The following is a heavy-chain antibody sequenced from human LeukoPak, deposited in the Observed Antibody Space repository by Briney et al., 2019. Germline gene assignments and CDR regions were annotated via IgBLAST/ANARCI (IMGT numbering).Heavy chain of an antibody. CDR1: GFTFSSYG. CDR2: IWYDGSNK. V-gene: IGHV3-33*01. Sequence: PGGSLRLSCAASGFTFSSYGMHWVRQAPGKGLEWVAVIWYDGSNKYYADSVKGRFTISRDNSKNTLYLQMNSLRAEDTAVYYCARRSNYEVYDWFDPWGQGTLVTVSS. CDR3: ARRSNYEVYDWFDP. J-gene: IGHJ5*02. D-gene: IGHD4-11*01.